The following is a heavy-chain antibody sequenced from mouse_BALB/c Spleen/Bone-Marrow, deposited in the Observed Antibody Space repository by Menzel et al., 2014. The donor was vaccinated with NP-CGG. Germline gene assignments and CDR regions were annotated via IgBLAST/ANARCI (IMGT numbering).Heavy chain of an antibody. D-gene: IGHD2-1*01. CDR1: GYAFCSSW. CDR2: IYPGDGDT. CDR3: ARGGNSWYFDV. J-gene: IGHJ1*01. Sequence: VHLVESGPELVNPGASVKISCKASGYAFCSSWMNWVKQRPRQGLESIGRIYPGDGDTNYNGKFKGKPTLTAVKSSSTAYMQLCSMACVDSAVYVCARGGNSWYFDVCGAGTTVTVSS. V-gene: IGHV1-82*01.